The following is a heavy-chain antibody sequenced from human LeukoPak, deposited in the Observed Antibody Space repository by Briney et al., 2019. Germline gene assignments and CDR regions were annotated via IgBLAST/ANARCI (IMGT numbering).Heavy chain of an antibody. V-gene: IGHV3-30-3*01. CDR2: KSDDGSNK. CDR3: AKVGGNVDTAMGIYYYYYMDV. D-gene: IGHD5-18*01. Sequence: GGSLRLSCAASGFTFSSYAIHWVRQAPGKGLEWVAVKSDDGSNKYYVDSVKGRFTISRDNSKNTVYLQMNSLRAEDTAVYYCAKVGGNVDTAMGIYYYYYMDVWGKGTTVTVSS. CDR1: GFTFSSYA. J-gene: IGHJ6*03.